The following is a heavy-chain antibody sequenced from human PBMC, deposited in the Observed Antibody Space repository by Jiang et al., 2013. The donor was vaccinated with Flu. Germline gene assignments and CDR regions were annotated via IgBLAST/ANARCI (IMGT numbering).Heavy chain of an antibody. CDR1: GYTFTGYY. J-gene: IGHJ4*02. V-gene: IGHV1-2*06. CDR3: ARVTGGDQSDY. CDR2: INPNSGGT. D-gene: IGHD2-21*02. Sequence: KASGYTFTGYYMHWVRQAPGQGLEWMGRINPNSGGTNYGQKFHGRVTMTRDTSINTAYMELTRLTSDDTAVYYCARVTGGDQSDYWGQGTLVTVSS.